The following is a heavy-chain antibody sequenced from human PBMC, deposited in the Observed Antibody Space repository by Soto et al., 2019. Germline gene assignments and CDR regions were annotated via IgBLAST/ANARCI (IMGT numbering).Heavy chain of an antibody. V-gene: IGHV4-4*02. CDR1: GGSISSSNW. D-gene: IGHD1-26*01. J-gene: IGHJ6*02. CDR3: AREWESGSRGRGDYGMDV. Sequence: QVQLQESGPGLVKPSGTLSLTCAVSGGSISSSNWWSWVRQPPGKGLEWIGENYHSGSTNYNPSLESADPISVDKSKNQFALTLSSGTAADTAVYYCAREWESGSRGRGDYGMDVWGQGTTVTVSS. CDR2: NYHSGST.